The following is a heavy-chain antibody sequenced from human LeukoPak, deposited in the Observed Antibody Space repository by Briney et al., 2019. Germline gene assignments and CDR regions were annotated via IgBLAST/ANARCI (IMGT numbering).Heavy chain of an antibody. CDR2: INPNSGGT. CDR1: GYTFTGYY. J-gene: IGHJ6*02. D-gene: IGHD1-26*01. Sequence: ASVKVSCKASGYTFTGYYMHWVRQAPGQGLEWMGWINPNSGGTNYAQKFQGRVTMTRDTSISTACMELSRLRAHGTAVYYCARNPYSGSYGAYYYYYMDVGGQETTVTISS. V-gene: IGHV1-2*02. CDR3: ARNPYSGSYGAYYYYYMDV.